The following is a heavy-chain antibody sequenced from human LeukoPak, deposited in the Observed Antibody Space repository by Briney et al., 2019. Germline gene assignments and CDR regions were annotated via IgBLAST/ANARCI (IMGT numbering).Heavy chain of an antibody. D-gene: IGHD1-7*01. Sequence: ASVTVSCKASGYTFTSYGFNWVRQAPGQGLEWLGWISGYNGNTEYAQKVQGRVTMTTDTSTNTAYMELRSLGSDDTAVYYCARDLLTGNTGDYWGQGTLVTVSA. CDR2: ISGYNGNT. CDR3: ARDLLTGNTGDY. J-gene: IGHJ4*02. CDR1: GYTFTSYG. V-gene: IGHV1-18*01.